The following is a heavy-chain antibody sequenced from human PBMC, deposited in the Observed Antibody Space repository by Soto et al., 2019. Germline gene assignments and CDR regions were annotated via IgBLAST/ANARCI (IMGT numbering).Heavy chain of an antibody. CDR3: ARDTYGNRNIDY. D-gene: IGHD3-10*01. CDR2: IYYSGST. CDR1: VGSVRSSRYY. V-gene: IGHV4-39*02. Sequence: SETLSLTCTVSVGSVRSSRYYWGWIRQPPGKGLEWIGSIYYSGSTYYNPSLKSRVTISVDTSKNQFSLKLSSVTAADTAVYYCARDTYGNRNIDYWGQGTLVTVSS. J-gene: IGHJ4*02.